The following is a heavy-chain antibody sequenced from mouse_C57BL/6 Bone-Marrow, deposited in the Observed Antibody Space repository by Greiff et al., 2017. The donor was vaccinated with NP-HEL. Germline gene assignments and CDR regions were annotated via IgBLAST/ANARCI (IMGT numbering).Heavy chain of an antibody. Sequence: VQLQQSGAELMKPGASVKLSCKATGYTFTGYWIEWVKQRPGHGLEWIGEILPGSGSTNYNEKFKGKATFTADTSSNTAYMQLSSLTTEDSAIYYCARRGLIFTTVPHWYFDVWGTGTTVTVSS. V-gene: IGHV1-9*01. CDR1: GYTFTGYW. D-gene: IGHD1-1*01. CDR3: ARRGLIFTTVPHWYFDV. CDR2: ILPGSGST. J-gene: IGHJ1*03.